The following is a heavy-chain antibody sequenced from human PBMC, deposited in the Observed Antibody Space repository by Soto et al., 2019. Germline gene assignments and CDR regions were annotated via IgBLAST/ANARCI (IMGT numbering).Heavy chain of an antibody. CDR3: AMGLEIAARPSYYYYYGMDV. CDR2: IDPSDSYT. D-gene: IGHD6-6*01. V-gene: IGHV5-10-1*01. CDR1: GYSFTSYW. J-gene: IGHJ6*02. Sequence: GESLKISCKGSGYSFTSYWISWVRQMPGKGLEWMGRIDPSDSYTNYSPSFQGHVTISADKSISTAYLQWSSLKASDTAMYYCAMGLEIAARPSYYYYYGMDVWGQGTTVTVSX.